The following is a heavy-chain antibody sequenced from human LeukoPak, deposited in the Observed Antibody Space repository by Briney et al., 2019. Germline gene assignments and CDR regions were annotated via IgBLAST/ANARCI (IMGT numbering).Heavy chain of an antibody. J-gene: IGHJ5*02. V-gene: IGHV3-7*01. D-gene: IGHD6-6*01. CDR3: ARDIGLRKAAPPGWFDP. CDR2: IKQDGSEK. Sequence: QTGGSLRLSCAASGFTFSSYWMSWVRQAPGKGLEWVASIKQDGSEKYCVDSVKGRFTISRDNANNSLYLQMNSLRADDTAVYYCARDIGLRKAAPPGWFDPWGQGALVTVSS. CDR1: GFTFSSYW.